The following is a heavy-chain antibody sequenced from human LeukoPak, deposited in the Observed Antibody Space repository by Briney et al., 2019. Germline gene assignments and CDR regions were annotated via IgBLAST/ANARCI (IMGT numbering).Heavy chain of an antibody. J-gene: IGHJ3*02. CDR3: ARDHDYGDYAGAFDI. CDR2: IYYSGST. CDR1: GGSISSSSYY. V-gene: IGHV4-39*02. Sequence: SETLSLTCTVSGGSISSSSYYWGWIRQPPGKGLEWIGSIYYSGSTYYNPSLKSRVTISVDTSKNQFSLKLSSVTAADTAVYYCARDHDYGDYAGAFDIWGQGTMVTVSS. D-gene: IGHD4-17*01.